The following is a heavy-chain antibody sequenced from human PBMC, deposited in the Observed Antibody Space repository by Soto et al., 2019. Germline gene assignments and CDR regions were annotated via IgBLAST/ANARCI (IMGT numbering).Heavy chain of an antibody. Sequence: SETLSLTCTVSGGSISSSSYYWGRIRQPPGKGLEWIGSIYYSGSTYYNPSLKIRVTISVATSKNQFSLKRTFVTAADTAVYYCARHSYGDYFDYWGQGTLVTVSS. CDR3: ARHSYGDYFDY. CDR1: GGSISSSSYY. V-gene: IGHV4-39*01. CDR2: IYYSGST. J-gene: IGHJ4*02. D-gene: IGHD4-17*01.